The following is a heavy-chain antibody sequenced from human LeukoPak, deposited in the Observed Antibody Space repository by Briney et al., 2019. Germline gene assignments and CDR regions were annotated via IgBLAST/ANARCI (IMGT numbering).Heavy chain of an antibody. CDR1: GGTFSSYA. CDR3: ARDGHTYYYGSGSYYNSWYFDL. CDR2: IIPIFGTA. Sequence: SVKVSCTASGGTFSSYAISWVRQAPGQGLEWMGGIIPIFGTANYAQKFQGRVTITADESTSTAYIELSSLRSEDTAVYYCARDGHTYYYGSGSYYNSWYFDLWGRGTLVTVSS. V-gene: IGHV1-69*13. D-gene: IGHD3-10*01. J-gene: IGHJ2*01.